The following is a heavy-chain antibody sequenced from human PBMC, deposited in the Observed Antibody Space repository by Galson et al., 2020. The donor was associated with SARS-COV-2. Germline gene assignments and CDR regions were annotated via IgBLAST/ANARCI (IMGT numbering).Heavy chain of an antibody. Sequence: GASLKISCAASGFISSNYRMHWVRQAPGKGLLWVSCITGDGSSTNYADSVKGRITISRDNAKNTLYLQMNSLRVEDTAVYVCARGGYDTWGRRTLVSVAS. CDR3: ARGGYDT. J-gene: IGHJ5*01. CDR2: ITGDGSST. CDR1: GFISSNYR. D-gene: IGHD6-13*01. V-gene: IGHV3-74*01.